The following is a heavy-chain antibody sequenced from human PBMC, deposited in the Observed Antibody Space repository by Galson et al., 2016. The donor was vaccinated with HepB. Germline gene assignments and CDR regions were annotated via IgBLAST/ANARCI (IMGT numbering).Heavy chain of an antibody. CDR2: VNTNSGNT. J-gene: IGHJ6*02. V-gene: IGHV1-8*01. D-gene: IGHD6-19*01. Sequence: SVKVSCKASGYTFTTYDINWVRQATGQGLEWMGWVNTNSGNTGYAQKFQGRVTMSRNSSINTAYMELTSLRSEDTAVYYCARGAGIAVADYFYYYAFDVWGQGTTVTVS. CDR3: ARGAGIAVADYFYYYAFDV. CDR1: GYTFTTYD.